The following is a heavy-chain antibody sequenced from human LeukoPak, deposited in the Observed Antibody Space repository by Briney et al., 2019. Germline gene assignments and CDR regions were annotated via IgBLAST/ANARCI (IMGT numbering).Heavy chain of an antibody. V-gene: IGHV3-21*01. Sequence: TGGSLRLSCAASGFTFSSYSMNWVRQAPGKGLEWVSSISSSSSYIYYADSMKGRFTISRDNAKNSLYLQMNSLRAEDTAVYYCARGYCSGGSCYVSSAFDIWGQGTMVTVSS. D-gene: IGHD2-15*01. J-gene: IGHJ3*02. CDR1: GFTFSSYS. CDR2: ISSSSSYI. CDR3: ARGYCSGGSCYVSSAFDI.